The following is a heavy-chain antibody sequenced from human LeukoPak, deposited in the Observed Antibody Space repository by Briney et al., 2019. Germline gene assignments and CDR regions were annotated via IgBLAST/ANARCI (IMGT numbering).Heavy chain of an antibody. V-gene: IGHV4-31*03. CDR1: GGSISSGGYY. J-gene: IGHJ4*02. CDR3: ARGRSDYDPEVYFDY. D-gene: IGHD4-17*01. CDR2: IYYSGST. Sequence: SETLSLTCTVSGGSISSGGYYWSWIRQHPGKGLEWIGYIYYSGSTYYNPSLKSRVTISVDTSKNQFSLKLNTVTAADTAVYYCARGRSDYDPEVYFDYWGQGTLVTVSS.